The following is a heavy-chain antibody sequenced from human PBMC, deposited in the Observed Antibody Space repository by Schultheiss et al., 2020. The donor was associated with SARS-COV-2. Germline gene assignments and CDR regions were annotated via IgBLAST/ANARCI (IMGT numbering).Heavy chain of an antibody. CDR1: GFTVSSNY. D-gene: IGHD6-13*01. V-gene: IGHV3-53*01. CDR3: TRDIAAGTGRAFDI. J-gene: IGHJ3*02. Sequence: GGSLRLSCAASGFTVSSNYMSWVRQAPGKGLEWVSVIYSGGSTYYADSVKGRFTISRDNAKNSVYLQMNSLRAEDTAVYFCTRDIAAGTGRAFDIWGQGTVVTVSS. CDR2: IYSGGST.